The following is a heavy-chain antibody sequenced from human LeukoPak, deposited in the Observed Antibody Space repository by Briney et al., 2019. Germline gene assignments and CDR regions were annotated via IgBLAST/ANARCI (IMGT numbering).Heavy chain of an antibody. Sequence: SQTLSLTCAILGDSVSSNSAGWSWVRQSPSRGLEWLGRTYYRSTWYNDDAPSVKGRIIINPDTAKNQFSLKLASVTAADTAIYYCAKGAGGFSYYNWFDPWGQGTLVTVSS. CDR2: TYYRSTWYN. V-gene: IGHV6-1*01. J-gene: IGHJ5*02. D-gene: IGHD5-18*01. CDR3: AKGAGGFSYYNWFDP. CDR1: GDSVSSNSAG.